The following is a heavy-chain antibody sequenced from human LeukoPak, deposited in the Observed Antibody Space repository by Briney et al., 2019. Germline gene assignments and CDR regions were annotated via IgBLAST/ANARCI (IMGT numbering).Heavy chain of an antibody. J-gene: IGHJ6*02. V-gene: IGHV4-39*01. D-gene: IGHD2-15*01. Sequence: SQTLSLTCTVSGGSISGTDLYWGWTRQLPGKGLEWIGNIHSSGNSFCNPSLKSRVTISVDTSKNQFSLKLSSVTAADTAVYYCEKDSHLDVWGHGTTVTASS. CDR1: GGSISGTDLY. CDR2: IHSSGNS. CDR3: EKDSHLDV.